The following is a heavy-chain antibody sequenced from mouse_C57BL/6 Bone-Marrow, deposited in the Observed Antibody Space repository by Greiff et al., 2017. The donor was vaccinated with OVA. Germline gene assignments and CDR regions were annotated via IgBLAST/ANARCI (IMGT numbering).Heavy chain of an antibody. J-gene: IGHJ4*01. CDR2: IDPETGGT. Sequence: VQLQQSGAELVRPGASVTLSCKASGYTFTDYEMHWVKQTPVHGLEWIGAIDPETGGTAYNQKFKGKAILTADKSSSTAYMELRSLTSEDSAVYYCTTDYGGAMDYWGQGTSVTVSS. CDR3: TTDYGGAMDY. V-gene: IGHV1-15*01. CDR1: GYTFTDYE. D-gene: IGHD1-1*01.